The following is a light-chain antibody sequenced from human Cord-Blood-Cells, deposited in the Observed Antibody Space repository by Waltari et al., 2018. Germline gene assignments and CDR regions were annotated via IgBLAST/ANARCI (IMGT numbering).Light chain of an antibody. CDR1: SSDVGGSTH. Sequence: QSALTQPPSASGSPGQSVTISCTGTSSDVGGSTHVSWYQQHPGKPPKLMIYEVSKRPSGVPDRFSGSKSGNTASLTVSGLQAEDEADYYCSSYAGSNNVVFGGGTKLTVL. V-gene: IGLV2-8*01. CDR2: EVS. J-gene: IGLJ2*01. CDR3: SSYAGSNNVV.